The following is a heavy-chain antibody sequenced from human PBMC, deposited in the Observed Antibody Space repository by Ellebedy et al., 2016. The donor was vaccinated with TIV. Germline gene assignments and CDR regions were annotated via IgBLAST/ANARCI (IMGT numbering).Heavy chain of an antibody. J-gene: IGHJ5*02. D-gene: IGHD5-12*01. CDR3: ATDRRTTITTRFDP. CDR2: MNPKSGKT. Sequence: AASVKVSCKASGYTFSRYDINWVRQATGQGLEWMGWMNPKSGKTGYAQKFQGRVIMTRNSSINTAYLELSALRSEDTAMYYCATDRRTTITTRFDPWGQGTLVTVSS. CDR1: GYTFSRYD. V-gene: IGHV1-8*01.